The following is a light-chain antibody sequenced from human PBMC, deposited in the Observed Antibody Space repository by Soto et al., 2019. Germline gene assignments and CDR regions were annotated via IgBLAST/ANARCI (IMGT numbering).Light chain of an antibody. Sequence: DIQMTQSPSSLSASVGDRVTITCRTTQSISNYFNWYQQKPGKAPKLLIYAASTLQSGVPPRFSGSGSGTDFTLTISDLQPEDCSASYCQQTYSGPATFGQGTKVE. CDR1: QSISNY. J-gene: IGKJ1*01. CDR3: QQTYSGPAT. V-gene: IGKV1-39*01. CDR2: AAS.